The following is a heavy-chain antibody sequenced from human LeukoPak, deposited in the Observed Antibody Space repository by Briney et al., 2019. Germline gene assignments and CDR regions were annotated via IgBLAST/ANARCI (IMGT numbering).Heavy chain of an antibody. V-gene: IGHV3-30*18. CDR1: GFTFSNYG. CDR3: AKDEGHSGSFGGHNWFDP. Sequence: GRSLRLSCAASGFTFSNYGMHWVRQAPGKGLEWVAVISDDGSKKYYADSVKDRFTISRDNSKIMLYLQMNSLRAEDTAVYYCAKDEGHSGSFGGHNWFDPWGQGTLVTVSS. D-gene: IGHD1-26*01. CDR2: ISDDGSKK. J-gene: IGHJ5*02.